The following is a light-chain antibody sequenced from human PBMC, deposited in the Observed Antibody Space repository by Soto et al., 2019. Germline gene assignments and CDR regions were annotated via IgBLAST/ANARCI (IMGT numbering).Light chain of an antibody. V-gene: IGKV1-13*02. CDR3: QQYNTWPPLFT. Sequence: AIQLTQSPSSLSASVGDRVTITCRASQGISSYLGWYQQKPGKAPELLIYDASTLESGVPSRFSGGGSGTEFTLTISSLQSEDFAVYYCQQYNTWPPLFTFGPGTKVDTK. J-gene: IGKJ3*01. CDR1: QGISSY. CDR2: DAS.